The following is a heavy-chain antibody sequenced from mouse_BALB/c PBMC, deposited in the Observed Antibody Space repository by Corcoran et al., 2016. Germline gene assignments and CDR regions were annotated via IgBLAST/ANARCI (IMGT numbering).Heavy chain of an antibody. CDR3: AYGYGVAY. V-gene: IGHV1-85*01. D-gene: IGHD2-2*01. J-gene: IGHJ3*01. CDR1: GYTFTSYD. Sequence: QVQLQQSGAELVKPGASVKLSCKASGYTFTSYDINWVRQRPEQGLEWSGWIFPGDGSTKYNEKFKGKATLTTDKSSSTAYMQLSRLTSEDSAVYFCAYGYGVAYWGQGTLVTVSA. CDR2: IFPGDGST.